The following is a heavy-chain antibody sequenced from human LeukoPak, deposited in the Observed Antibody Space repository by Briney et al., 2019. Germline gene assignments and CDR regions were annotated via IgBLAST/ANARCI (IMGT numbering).Heavy chain of an antibody. CDR1: GFTFSSYA. V-gene: IGHV3-23*01. Sequence: GGSLRLSCAASGFTFSSYAMSWVRQAPGKGLEWVSAISGSGGSTYYADSVKGRFTISRDNSKNTLYLQMNSLRAEDTAVYYCARDGYDFWSGSIYGMDVWGQGTTVTVSS. D-gene: IGHD3-3*01. CDR2: ISGSGGST. J-gene: IGHJ6*02. CDR3: ARDGYDFWSGSIYGMDV.